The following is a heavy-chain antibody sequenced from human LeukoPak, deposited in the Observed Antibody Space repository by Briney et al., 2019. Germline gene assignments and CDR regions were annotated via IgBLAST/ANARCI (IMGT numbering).Heavy chain of an antibody. CDR3: ARGSHDFWSGYYKNDYYYYMDV. J-gene: IGHJ6*03. CDR2: IIPIFGTA. Sequence: GASVKVSCKASGGTFSNYAISWVRQAPGQGLEWMGGIIPIFGTANYAQKFQGRVTITTDESTSTAYMELSSLRSEDTAVYYCARGSHDFWSGYYKNDYYYYMDVWGKGITVTVSS. V-gene: IGHV1-69*05. CDR1: GGTFSNYA. D-gene: IGHD3-3*01.